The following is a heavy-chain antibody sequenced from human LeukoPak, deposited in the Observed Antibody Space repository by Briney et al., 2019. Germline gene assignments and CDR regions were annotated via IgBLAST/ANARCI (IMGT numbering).Heavy chain of an antibody. CDR3: ARGSSGSYYSYFDY. D-gene: IGHD3-10*01. CDR1: GDSISGYY. Sequence: SETLSLTCSVSGDSISGYYWSWIRQPPGKGLEWIAYIHHSGNSNYNPSLKSRVTISVDTSKNQFSLKLSSVTAADTAVYYCARGSSGSYYSYFDYWGQGTLVTVSS. J-gene: IGHJ4*02. V-gene: IGHV4-59*12. CDR2: IHHSGNS.